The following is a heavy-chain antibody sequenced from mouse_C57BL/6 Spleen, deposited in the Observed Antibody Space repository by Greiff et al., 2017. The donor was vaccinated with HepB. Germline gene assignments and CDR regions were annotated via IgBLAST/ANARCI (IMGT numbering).Heavy chain of an antibody. V-gene: IGHV5-17*01. D-gene: IGHD4-1*01. J-gene: IGHJ4*01. Sequence: EVMLVESGGGLVKPGGSLKLSCAASGFTFSDYGMHWVRQAPEKGLEWVAYISSGRSTIYYADTVKGRFTISRDNAKNTLFLQMTSLRSEDTAMYYCASNWDYAMDYWGQGTSVTVSS. CDR3: ASNWDYAMDY. CDR2: ISSGRSTI. CDR1: GFTFSDYG.